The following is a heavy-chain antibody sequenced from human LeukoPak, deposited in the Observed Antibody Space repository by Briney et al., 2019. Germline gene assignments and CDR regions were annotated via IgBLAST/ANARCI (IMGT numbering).Heavy chain of an antibody. CDR1: GYTFTSYG. Sequence: ASVKVSCKASGYTFTSYGISWVRQAPGQGLEWMGWISAYNGNTNYAQKLQGKVTVTTDTSTSTSYMELRSLRADDTAVYYCARVAPYGDYGDYWGQGTLVTVSS. CDR3: ARVAPYGDYGDY. CDR2: ISAYNGNT. J-gene: IGHJ4*02. D-gene: IGHD4-17*01. V-gene: IGHV1-18*01.